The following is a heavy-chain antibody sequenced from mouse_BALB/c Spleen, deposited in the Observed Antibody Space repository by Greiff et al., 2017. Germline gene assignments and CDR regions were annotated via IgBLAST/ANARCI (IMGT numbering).Heavy chain of an antibody. CDR2: IDPANGNT. CDR1: GFNIKDTY. CDR3: AREVRFYAMDY. V-gene: IGHV14-3*02. J-gene: IGHJ4*01. Sequence: VQLQQSGAELVKPGASVKLSCTASGFNIKDTYMHWVKQRPEQGLEWIGRIDPANGNTKYDPKFQGRATITADTSSNTAYLQLSSLTSEDTAVYYCAREVRFYAMDYWGQGTSVTVSS. D-gene: IGHD2-14*01.